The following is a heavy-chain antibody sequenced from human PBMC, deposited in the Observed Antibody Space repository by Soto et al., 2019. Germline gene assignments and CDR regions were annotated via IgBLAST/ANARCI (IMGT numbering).Heavy chain of an antibody. Sequence: PGESLKISCKGSGYSFTSYWIGWVRQMPGKGLEWMGIIYPGDSDTRYSPSFQGQVTISADKSISTAYLQWSSLKASDTAMYYCARRYCSGGSCYEHVDYWGQGTLVTVSS. CDR1: GYSFTSYW. CDR3: ARRYCSGGSCYEHVDY. D-gene: IGHD2-15*01. CDR2: IYPGDSDT. V-gene: IGHV5-51*01. J-gene: IGHJ4*02.